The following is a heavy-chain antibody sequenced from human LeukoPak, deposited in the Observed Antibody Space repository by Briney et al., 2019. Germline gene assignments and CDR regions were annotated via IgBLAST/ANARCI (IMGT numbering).Heavy chain of an antibody. Sequence: PGGSLRLSCAASGFTFSSYAMSWVRQAPGKGLEWVSAISGSGGSTYYADSVKGRFTISRDNSKNTLYLQMNSLRAEDTAVYYCAKVPHYYDFWSGPFDYWGQGTLVTVSS. D-gene: IGHD3-3*01. J-gene: IGHJ4*02. CDR2: ISGSGGST. CDR1: GFTFSSYA. V-gene: IGHV3-23*01. CDR3: AKVPHYYDFWSGPFDY.